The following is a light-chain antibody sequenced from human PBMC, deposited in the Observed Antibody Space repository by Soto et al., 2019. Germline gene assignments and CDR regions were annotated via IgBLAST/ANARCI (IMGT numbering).Light chain of an antibody. CDR2: DAS. V-gene: IGKV1-5*01. CDR3: QQYNKWPPNIT. J-gene: IGKJ4*01. CDR1: QSISSW. Sequence: DLQMTQSPSTLSASVGDRVTITCRASQSISSWLAWYQQKPGKAPKLLIYDASSLESGVPSRFSGSGSGTEFTLTISSLQPDDFATCYCQQYNKWPPNITFGGGTKVEVK.